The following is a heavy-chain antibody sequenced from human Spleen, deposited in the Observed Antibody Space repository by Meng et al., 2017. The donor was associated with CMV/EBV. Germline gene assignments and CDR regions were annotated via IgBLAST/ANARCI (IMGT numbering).Heavy chain of an antibody. Sequence: GGSLRLSCAASGLIVSGNYMIWVRQAPGKGPEWVSSIYVSGSTYYAESVKGRFIISRDESKNTVSLQMNSLRGEDTAVYYCARVGAGAQYNWLDPWGQGTLVTVSS. J-gene: IGHJ5*02. CDR3: ARVGAGAQYNWLDP. V-gene: IGHV3-53*01. CDR1: GLIVSGNY. CDR2: IYVSGST. D-gene: IGHD1-26*01.